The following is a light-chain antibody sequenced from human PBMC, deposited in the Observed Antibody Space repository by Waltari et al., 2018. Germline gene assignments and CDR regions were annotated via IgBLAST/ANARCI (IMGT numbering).Light chain of an antibody. CDR3: CSYAGGGTFV. CDR1: NSDLGSYNL. V-gene: IGLV2-23*02. CDR2: EVS. Sequence: QSALTQPASVSGSPGQSITISCTGTNSDLGSYNLVSWYQQHPGKAPKFMIYEVSKRPSGVSNRFSGSKSGNTASLTISEIQAEDEADHYCCSYAGGGTFVFGTGTKVTVL. J-gene: IGLJ1*01.